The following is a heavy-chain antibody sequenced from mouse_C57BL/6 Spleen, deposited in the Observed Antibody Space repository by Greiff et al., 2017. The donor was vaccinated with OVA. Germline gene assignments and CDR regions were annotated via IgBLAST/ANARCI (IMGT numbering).Heavy chain of an antibody. V-gene: IGHV1-50*01. CDR2: IDPSDSYT. D-gene: IGHD1-1*01. CDR3: ARGNLLLPLDV. J-gene: IGHJ1*03. CDR1: GYTFTSYW. Sequence: QVHVKQPGAELVKPGASVKLSCKASGYTFTSYWMQWVKQRPGQGLEWIGEIDPSDSYTNYNQKFKGKATLTVDTSSSTAYMQLSSLTSEDSAVYYCARGNLLLPLDVWGTGTTVTVSS.